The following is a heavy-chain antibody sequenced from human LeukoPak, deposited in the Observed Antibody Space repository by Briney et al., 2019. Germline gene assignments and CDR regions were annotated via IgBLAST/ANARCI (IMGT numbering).Heavy chain of an antibody. CDR3: ARDLVVVPAAFDY. Sequence: GASVKVSCKASGYTFTAYYMHWVRQAPGQGLEWMGWINPNSGGTNYAQKFQGRVTMTRDTTISTAYMELSRLRSDDTAVYYCARDLVVVPAAFDYWGQGTLVTVSS. J-gene: IGHJ4*02. CDR2: INPNSGGT. V-gene: IGHV1-2*02. D-gene: IGHD2-2*01. CDR1: GYTFTAYY.